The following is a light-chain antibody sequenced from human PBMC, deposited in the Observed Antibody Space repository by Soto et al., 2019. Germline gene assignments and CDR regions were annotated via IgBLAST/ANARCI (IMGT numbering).Light chain of an antibody. CDR2: GAS. CDR3: QQYGSSPRKT. CDR1: QSVSSSY. J-gene: IGKJ2*01. Sequence: EIVLTQSPGTLSLSPGERATLSCRASQSVSSSYLAWYQQKPGQAPRLLIYGASSRATVIPDRFSGSGSGTDFTLTISRLEPEDFAVYYCQQYGSSPRKTFGQGTKLEIK. V-gene: IGKV3-20*01.